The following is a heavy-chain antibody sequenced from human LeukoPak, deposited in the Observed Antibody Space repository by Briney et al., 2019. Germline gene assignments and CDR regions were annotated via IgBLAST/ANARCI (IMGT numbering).Heavy chain of an antibody. CDR2: IYYSGST. D-gene: IGHD3-10*01. J-gene: IGHJ3*02. V-gene: IGHV4-31*03. Sequence: SETLSLTCTVSGGSISSGGYYWSWIRQHPGKGLEWIGYIYYSGSTYYNPSLKSRVTISVDTSKNQFSLKLSSVTAADTAVYYCARRYGSGPYYDAFDIWGQGTVVTVSS. CDR3: ARRYGSGPYYDAFDI. CDR1: GGSISSGGYY.